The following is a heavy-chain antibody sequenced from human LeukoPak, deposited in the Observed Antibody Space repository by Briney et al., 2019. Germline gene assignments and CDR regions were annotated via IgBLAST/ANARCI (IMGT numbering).Heavy chain of an antibody. CDR3: ARGPRRVRYYNWFDP. CDR1: GGSFSGYY. J-gene: IGHJ5*02. D-gene: IGHD1-1*01. Sequence: SETLSLTCAVYGGSFSGYYWSWIRQPPGKGLEWIGEINHSGSTNYNPSLKSRVTISVDTSKNQFSLKLSSVTAADTAVYYCARGPRRVRYYNWFDPWGQGTLVTVSS. CDR2: INHSGST. V-gene: IGHV4-34*01.